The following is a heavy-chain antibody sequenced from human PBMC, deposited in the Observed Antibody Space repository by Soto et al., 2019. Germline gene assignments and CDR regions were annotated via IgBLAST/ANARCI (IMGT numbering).Heavy chain of an antibody. V-gene: IGHV3-48*02. Sequence: GGALRLSXAGSGFTFSTDTMNWVRQAPGKGLEWLAYITGPSTTISYRDGVKGRFTISRDNAKRTLFLQLGRLRDDDTAVYYCARYRDPGGQYGLDVWGPGTTVTVSS. D-gene: IGHD2-15*01. CDR3: ARYRDPGGQYGLDV. J-gene: IGHJ6*02. CDR1: GFTFSTDT. CDR2: ITGPSTTI.